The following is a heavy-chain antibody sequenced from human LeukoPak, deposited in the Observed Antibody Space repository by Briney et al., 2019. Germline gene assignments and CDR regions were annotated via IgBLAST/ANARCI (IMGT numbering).Heavy chain of an antibody. CDR3: ARGCRVVPGVHNVGMTWYYNGMDV. D-gene: IGHD2-2*01. CDR1: GYTFTSYY. V-gene: IGHV1-46*01. J-gene: IGHJ6*02. CDR2: INPSGGDT. Sequence: GASVKVSCKPSGYTFTSYYMHWVRQAPGQGLEWMGIINPSGGDTSYAQKFQGRVTTTRDPSTSTVYMEVVSLRPEDTAVYYCARGCRVVPGVHNVGMTWYYNGMDVWGQGTTVTVSS.